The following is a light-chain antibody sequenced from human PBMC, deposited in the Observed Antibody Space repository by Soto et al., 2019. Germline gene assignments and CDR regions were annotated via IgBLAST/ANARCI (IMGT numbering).Light chain of an antibody. CDR2: DAS. V-gene: IGKV3-11*01. Sequence: EIVLTQSPATLSLSPGERATLSCRASQRVSSYLAWYQQKPGQAPRLLIYDASNRATGIPARFSGSGSGTDFTLTISSLEPDDFAVYYCQQRSDWPSTVGGGTKVQIK. CDR3: QQRSDWPST. CDR1: QRVSSY. J-gene: IGKJ4*01.